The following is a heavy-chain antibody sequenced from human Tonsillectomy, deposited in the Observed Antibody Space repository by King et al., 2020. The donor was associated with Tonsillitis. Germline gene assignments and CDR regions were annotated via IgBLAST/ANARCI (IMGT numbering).Heavy chain of an antibody. Sequence: VQLVESGGGLVQPGGSLRLSCAASGFTVSSNYMSWVRQAPGEGLEWVSVIYSGSSTYYADSVKGQFTISRHSSKNTLYLQMNSLRAEDTAVYYCARGSGPGYYFDLWGQGILVTVSS. CDR1: GFTVSSNY. J-gene: IGHJ4*02. D-gene: IGHD1-1*01. CDR3: ARGSGPGYYFDL. CDR2: IYSGSST. V-gene: IGHV3-53*04.